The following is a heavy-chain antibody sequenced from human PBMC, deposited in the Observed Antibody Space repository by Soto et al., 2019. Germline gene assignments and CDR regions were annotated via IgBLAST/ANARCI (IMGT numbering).Heavy chain of an antibody. CDR1: GLTFSNTW. CDR2: INYDGSAK. V-gene: IGHV3-7*05. Sequence: EVQLVQSGGGLVQPGGSLRLSCAASGLTFSNTWMSWVRQAPGKGPEFVANINYDGSAKIYADSVKGRFTISRDNARNSLYLQLDSLTAEDTAVYYCVRDNPRASFDYWGQGTLVTVSS. D-gene: IGHD3-16*01. J-gene: IGHJ4*02. CDR3: VRDNPRASFDY.